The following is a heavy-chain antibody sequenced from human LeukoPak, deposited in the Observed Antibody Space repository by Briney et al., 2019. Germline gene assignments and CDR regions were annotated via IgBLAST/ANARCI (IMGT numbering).Heavy chain of an antibody. J-gene: IGHJ4*02. V-gene: IGHV3-7*03. Sequence: GGSLRLSCVASGFTFGKYWMSWVRQAPGKGLEWVANIKLDGSEKNYVDSVKGRFTISRDNTKNSLYLQMNSLRVEDTAVYFCASRHCSGGGCYFAGADPFDYWGQGTLVTVSS. D-gene: IGHD2-15*01. CDR2: IKLDGSEK. CDR1: GFTFGKYW. CDR3: ASRHCSGGGCYFAGADPFDY.